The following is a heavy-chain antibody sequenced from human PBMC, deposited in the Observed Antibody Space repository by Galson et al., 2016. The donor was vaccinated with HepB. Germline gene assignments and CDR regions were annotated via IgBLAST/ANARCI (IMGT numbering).Heavy chain of an antibody. CDR3: SRGVPRYSSCWID. J-gene: IGHJ1*01. CDR2: INAGNGNT. Sequence: SVKVSCKASGYTFTSYAIHWVRQAPGQRLEWMGWINAGNGNTKYSQKFQGRITITRDTSASTDYMDLRSLRSEEPAVYYCSRGVPRYSSCWIDWGQGTLVTVSS. V-gene: IGHV1-3*01. D-gene: IGHD6-19*01. CDR1: GYTFTSYA.